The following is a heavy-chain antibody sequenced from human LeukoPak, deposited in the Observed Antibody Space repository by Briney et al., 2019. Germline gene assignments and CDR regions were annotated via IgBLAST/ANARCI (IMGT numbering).Heavy chain of an antibody. CDR3: ARNFHWAFDA. CDR2: TYCRSTWSR. D-gene: IGHD7-27*01. Sequence: SQTLLLTCSISGDSVSTNTVSWHWIRQSPSRGLQWLGRTYCRSTWSRDYAVSVKNHITLITDTSTSHCALQLTSVMPEDTAIYFCARNFHWAFDAWGQGSLVTVS. V-gene: IGHV6-1*01. CDR1: GDSVSTNTVS. J-gene: IGHJ5*02.